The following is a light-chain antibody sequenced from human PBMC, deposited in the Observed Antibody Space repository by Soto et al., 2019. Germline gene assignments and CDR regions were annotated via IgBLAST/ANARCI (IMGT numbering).Light chain of an antibody. Sequence: SYELTQPPSVSVAPGKTARITCGGNNIGSKSVHWYQQKPGQAPVLVIYYDSDRPSGIPERFSGSNSGNTATLTISRVEAGDEAVYYCQVWDSISVHVVFGGGTKVTVL. J-gene: IGLJ2*01. CDR1: NIGSKS. V-gene: IGLV3-21*04. CDR3: QVWDSISVHVV. CDR2: YDS.